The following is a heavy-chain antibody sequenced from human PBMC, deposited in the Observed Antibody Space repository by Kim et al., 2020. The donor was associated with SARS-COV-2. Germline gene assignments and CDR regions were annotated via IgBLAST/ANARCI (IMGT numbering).Heavy chain of an antibody. J-gene: IGHJ4*02. CDR3: ATPYGDYIGGYDS. V-gene: IGHV3-30*13. Sequence: YCADSVKVRLTISGDNSNNRLYVQMNSLRLDDTAVYYCATPYGDYIGGYDSWGQGTLVTVSS. D-gene: IGHD4-17*01.